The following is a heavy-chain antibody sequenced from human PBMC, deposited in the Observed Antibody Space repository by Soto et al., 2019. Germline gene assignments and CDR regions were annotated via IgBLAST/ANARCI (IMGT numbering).Heavy chain of an antibody. Sequence: PGESLKISCKGSGYSFTSYWISWVCQMPGKGLEWMGRIDPSDSYTNYSPSFQGHVTISADKSISTAYLQWSSLKASDTAMYYCARWTHGSGSYYNVYYFDYWGQGTLVTVYS. J-gene: IGHJ4*02. CDR2: IDPSDSYT. D-gene: IGHD3-10*01. CDR3: ARWTHGSGSYYNVYYFDY. CDR1: GYSFTSYW. V-gene: IGHV5-10-1*01.